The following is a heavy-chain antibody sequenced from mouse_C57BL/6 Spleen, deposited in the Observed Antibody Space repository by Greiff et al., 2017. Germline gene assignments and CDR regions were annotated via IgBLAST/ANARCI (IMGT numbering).Heavy chain of an antibody. J-gene: IGHJ2*01. D-gene: IGHD2-4*01. CDR3: ARGEENDNDDGDYFDG. CDR1: GYTFTSYG. Sequence: VQLQQSGAELVRPGASVKLSCKASGYTFTSYGISWVKQRPGQGLEWIGEIYPRSGNTYYTEKFKGKATLTVDKSSSTAYMELRSLTSEASAVYFCARGEENDNDDGDYFDGWGQGTTLTVAS. V-gene: IGHV1-81*01. CDR2: IYPRSGNT.